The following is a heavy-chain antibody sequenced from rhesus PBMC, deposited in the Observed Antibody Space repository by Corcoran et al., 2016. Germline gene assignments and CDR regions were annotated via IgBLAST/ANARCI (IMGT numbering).Heavy chain of an antibody. Sequence: QVQLQESGPGLVKPSETLSLTCTVSGGSISGYYWNWIRQPPGKGLEWIGNIDGRGSTTNYNPSLKSRVTLSVDTSKNQLSLKLSSVTAADTAVYYCARRFDYWGQGVLVTVSS. V-gene: IGHV4S11*01. CDR3: ARRFDY. CDR1: GGSISGYY. CDR2: IDGRGSTT. J-gene: IGHJ4*01.